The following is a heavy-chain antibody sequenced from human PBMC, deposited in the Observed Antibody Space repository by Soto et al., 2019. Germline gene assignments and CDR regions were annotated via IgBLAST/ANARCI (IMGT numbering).Heavy chain of an antibody. CDR1: GFTFDDYA. CDR2: ISWNSGSI. D-gene: IGHD3-3*01. V-gene: IGHV3-9*01. Sequence: EVQLVESGGGLVQPGRSLRLSCAASGFTFDDYAMHWVRQAPGKGLEWVSGISWNSGSIGYADSVKGRFTISRDNAKNSXXLQMNSLRAEDTALYYCAKEHYDFWSGYLSYYFDYWGQGTLVTVSS. CDR3: AKEHYDFWSGYLSYYFDY. J-gene: IGHJ4*02.